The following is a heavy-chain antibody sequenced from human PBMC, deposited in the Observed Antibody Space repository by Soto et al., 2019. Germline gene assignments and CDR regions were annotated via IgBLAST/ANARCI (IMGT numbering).Heavy chain of an antibody. CDR3: ARRNPWTVTTGAGAFDY. CDR1: GGSISSGGYY. V-gene: IGHV4-39*01. CDR2: IYYSGST. J-gene: IGHJ4*02. Sequence: PSETLSLTCTVSGGSISSGGYYWGWIRQPPGKGLEWIGSIYYSGSTYYNPSLKSRVTISVDTSKNQFSLKLSSVTAADTAVYYCARRNPWTVTTGAGAFDYWGQGTLVTVSS. D-gene: IGHD4-17*01.